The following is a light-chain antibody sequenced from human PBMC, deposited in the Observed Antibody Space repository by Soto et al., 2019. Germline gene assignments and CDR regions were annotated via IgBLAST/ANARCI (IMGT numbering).Light chain of an antibody. CDR3: QQYGSSRT. CDR1: KSVSSSY. Sequence: EIVLTQSPATLSLSPGERATLSCGASKSVSSSYLAWYQQKPGLAPRLLIYDASSRATGIPDRFSGSGSGTDFTLTISRLEPEDFAVYYCQQYGSSRTFGQGTKVEIK. J-gene: IGKJ1*01. CDR2: DAS. V-gene: IGKV3D-20*01.